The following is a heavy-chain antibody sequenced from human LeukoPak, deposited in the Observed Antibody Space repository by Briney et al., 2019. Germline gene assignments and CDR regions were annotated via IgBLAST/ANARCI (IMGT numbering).Heavy chain of an antibody. Sequence: SETLSLTCTVSGGSISSNTHYWGWIRQPPGTGLEWIGSINYGGTTHYNPSLKSRVTISIDTSKTQFSLKLRSVTAADTAVYHCARQIRYDYVWGSYRIDYFDHWGQGTLVTVSS. CDR3: ARQIRYDYVWGSYRIDYFDH. J-gene: IGHJ4*02. CDR1: GGSISSNTHY. D-gene: IGHD3-16*02. V-gene: IGHV4-39*01. CDR2: INYGGTT.